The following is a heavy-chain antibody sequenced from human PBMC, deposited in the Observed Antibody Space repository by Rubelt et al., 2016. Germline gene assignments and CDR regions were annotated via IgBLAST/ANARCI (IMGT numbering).Heavy chain of an antibody. Sequence: QLQLQESGPGLVKPSETLSLTCTVSGGSISSSSYYWGWIRQPPGKGLEWIGRIYYSGSTYYTPSLRSRVTISVDTSKNQFSLKLSSVTAADTAVYYCARQGRITIFGVVTLSWFDPWGQGTLVTVSS. D-gene: IGHD3-3*01. CDR1: GGSISSSSYY. CDR3: ARQGRITIFGVVTLSWFDP. J-gene: IGHJ5*02. CDR2: IYYSGST. V-gene: IGHV4-39*01.